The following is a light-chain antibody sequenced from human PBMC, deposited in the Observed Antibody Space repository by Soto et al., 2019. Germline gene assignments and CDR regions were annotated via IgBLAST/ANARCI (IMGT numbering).Light chain of an antibody. V-gene: IGLV2-8*01. J-gene: IGLJ1*01. Sequence: QSALTQPPSASGSLGQSVTISCTGTSSDIGTYDYVSWYQQHPGRAPKLIIFEVSKRPLGVPDRFSGSKSGNTASLIVSGLQPDDEAEYHCTSYTGGDFTIVFGTGTKVTVL. CDR2: EVS. CDR1: SSDIGTYDY. CDR3: TSYTGGDFTIV.